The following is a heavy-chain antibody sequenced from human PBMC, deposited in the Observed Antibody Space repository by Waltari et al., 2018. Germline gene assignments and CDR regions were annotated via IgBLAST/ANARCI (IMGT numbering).Heavy chain of an antibody. D-gene: IGHD2-2*01. CDR2: IYHSGDS. J-gene: IGHJ3*02. V-gene: IGHV4-38-2*02. Sequence: QVQRQESGPGLVKPAETLSRTGTISGYSIHRHLYWGCVRQPPGKGREWIGSIYHSGDSSPNPSLRSRVTISLDSSTNHFSLRLISVTATDTATYYCARDWRPCSSTTCQNAFDIWGQGTLVTVSS. CDR3: ARDWRPCSSTTCQNAFDI. CDR1: GYSIHRHLY.